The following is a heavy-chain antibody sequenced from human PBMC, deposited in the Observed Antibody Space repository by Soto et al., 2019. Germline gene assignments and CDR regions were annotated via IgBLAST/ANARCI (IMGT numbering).Heavy chain of an antibody. CDR1: TYMFSNYG. D-gene: IGHD3-3*01. V-gene: IGHV1-18*01. J-gene: IGHJ4*02. Sequence: ASVKVSCKTSTYMFSNYGVSWVRQAPGQGLEWMGWISAYNGNTNYAQKFKGRVTLTTDTPTSTAYMELRSLRSDDTAVYYCARDTYYYQSGSYDFWSGYDYWGQGTLVTVSS. CDR2: ISAYNGNT. CDR3: ARDTYYYQSGSYDFWSGYDY.